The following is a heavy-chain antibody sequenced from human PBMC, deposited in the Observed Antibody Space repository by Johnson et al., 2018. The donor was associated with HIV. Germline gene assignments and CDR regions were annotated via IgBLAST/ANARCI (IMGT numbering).Heavy chain of an antibody. CDR2: VRFDERNE. D-gene: IGHD1-26*01. Sequence: QVQLVESGGGVVQPGGSLRLSCVASGFNLSNYGIHWVRQSPGKGLQWVAFVRFDERNEYYADSVKGRFTISRDNSKNTVYLEMNRLRPEDTAVYYWAKEAPDRWELLIWAAFDMWGQGTMVTVSS. J-gene: IGHJ3*02. CDR3: AKEAPDRWELLIWAAFDM. CDR1: GFNLSNYG. V-gene: IGHV3-30*02.